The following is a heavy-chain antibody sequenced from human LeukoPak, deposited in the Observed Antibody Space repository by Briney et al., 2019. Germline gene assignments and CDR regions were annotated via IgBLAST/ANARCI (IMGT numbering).Heavy chain of an antibody. V-gene: IGHV4-39*01. CDR3: ARLGYGYDFWSGYSQRWFDP. J-gene: IGHJ5*02. D-gene: IGHD3-3*01. CDR1: GGSFSGYY. CDR2: IYYSGST. Sequence: SETLSLTCAVYGGSFSGYYWGWIRQPPGKGLEWIGSIYYSGSTYYNPSLKSRVTISVDTSKNQFSLKLSSVTAADTAVYYCARLGYGYDFWSGYSQRWFDPWGQGTLVTVSS.